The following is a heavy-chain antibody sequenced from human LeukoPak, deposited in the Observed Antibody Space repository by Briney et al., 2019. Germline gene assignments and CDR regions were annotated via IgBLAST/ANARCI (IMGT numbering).Heavy chain of an antibody. CDR3: ARDLGYHLLTNYYYYGMDV. CDR1: GYTFTTYG. J-gene: IGHJ6*02. CDR2: ISPYNANT. D-gene: IGHD2-2*01. Sequence: ASVKVSCKTSGYTFTTYGISWVRQAPGQGLEWMGWISPYNANTNYAQKLRGRVTMTTDTSTSTAYMEQRSLRSDDTAVYYCARDLGYHLLTNYYYYGMDVWGQGTTVTVSS. V-gene: IGHV1-18*01.